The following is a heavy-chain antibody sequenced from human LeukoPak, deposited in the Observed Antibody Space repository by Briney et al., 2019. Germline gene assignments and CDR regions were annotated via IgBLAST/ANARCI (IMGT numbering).Heavy chain of an antibody. CDR2: INPNSGGT. J-gene: IGHJ6*03. D-gene: IGHD1-14*01. Sequence: GASVKVSCKASGYTFTGYYMRWVRQAPGQGLEWMGWINPNSGGTNYAQKFQGRVTMTRNTSISTAYMELSRLRSDDTAVYYCARATGARRYYYMDVWGKGTTVTVSS. CDR1: GYTFTGYY. V-gene: IGHV1-2*02. CDR3: ARATGARRYYYMDV.